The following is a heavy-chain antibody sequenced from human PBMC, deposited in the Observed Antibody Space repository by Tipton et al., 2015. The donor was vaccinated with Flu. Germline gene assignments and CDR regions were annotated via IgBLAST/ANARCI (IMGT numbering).Heavy chain of an antibody. CDR3: ARDIGESSPNWFDP. Sequence: TLSLTCTVSGGSISSYYWSWIRQPAGKGLEWIGRIYTSGSTNYNPSLKSRVTMSVDTSKNQFSLKLSSVTAADTAVYYCARDIGESSPNWFDPWGQGTLVTVSS. V-gene: IGHV4-4*07. D-gene: IGHD6-19*01. J-gene: IGHJ5*02. CDR1: GGSISSYY. CDR2: IYTSGST.